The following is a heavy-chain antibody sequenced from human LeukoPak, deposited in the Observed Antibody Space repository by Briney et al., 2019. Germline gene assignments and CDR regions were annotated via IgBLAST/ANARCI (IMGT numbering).Heavy chain of an antibody. V-gene: IGHV3-23*01. CDR2: ISGSGGST. CDR3: ARGPSLFGSRTFDY. CDR1: GFTFSSYA. Sequence: GGSLRLSCAASGFTFSSYAMSWVRQAPGKGLEWVSAISGSGGSTYYADSVKGRFTISRDNAKNSLYLQMNSLRAEDTAVYYCARGPSLFGSRTFDYWGQGTLVTVSS. D-gene: IGHD3-3*01. J-gene: IGHJ4*02.